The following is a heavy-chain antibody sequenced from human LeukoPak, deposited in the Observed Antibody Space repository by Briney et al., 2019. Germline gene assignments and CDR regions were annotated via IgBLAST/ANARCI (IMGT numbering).Heavy chain of an antibody. CDR2: FDPEDGET. CDR1: GYTLTELS. Sequence: ASVKVSCKVSGYTLTELSMHWVRQAPGKGLEWMGGFDPEDGETIYAQKFQGRVTMTEDTSTDTVYMELSSLRSEDTAVYYCATMRPFYEILTGYYSTSNWFDPWGQGTLVTVSS. CDR3: ATMRPFYEILTGYYSTSNWFDP. V-gene: IGHV1-24*01. J-gene: IGHJ5*02. D-gene: IGHD3-9*01.